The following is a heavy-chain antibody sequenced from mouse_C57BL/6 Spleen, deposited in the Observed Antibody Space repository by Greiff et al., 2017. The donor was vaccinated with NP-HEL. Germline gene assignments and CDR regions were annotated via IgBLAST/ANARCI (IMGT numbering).Heavy chain of an antibody. D-gene: IGHD2-5*01. CDR1: GYTFTSYW. V-gene: IGHV1-50*01. J-gene: IGHJ1*03. Sequence: VQLHQPGAELVKPGASVKLSCKASGYTFTSYWMQWVKQRPGQGLEWIGEIDPSDSYTNYNQKFKGKATLTVDTSSSTAYMQLSSLTSEDSAVYYCARRDYYSNYWYFDVWGTGTTVTVSS. CDR2: IDPSDSYT. CDR3: ARRDYYSNYWYFDV.